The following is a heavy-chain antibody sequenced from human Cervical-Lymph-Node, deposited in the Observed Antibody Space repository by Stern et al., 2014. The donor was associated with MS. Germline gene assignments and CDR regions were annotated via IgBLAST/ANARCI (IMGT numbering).Heavy chain of an antibody. CDR2: INHSGST. CDR1: GGSFSGYY. D-gene: IGHD4-17*01. Sequence: QVQLQQWGAGLLKPSETLSLTCAVYGGSFSGYYWSWIRQPPGKGLEWIGEINHSGSTNYNPSLKSRVTISVDTSKNQFSLTLSSVTAADTAVYYCARGENYGQFDYWGQGTLVTVSS. V-gene: IGHV4-34*01. J-gene: IGHJ4*02. CDR3: ARGENYGQFDY.